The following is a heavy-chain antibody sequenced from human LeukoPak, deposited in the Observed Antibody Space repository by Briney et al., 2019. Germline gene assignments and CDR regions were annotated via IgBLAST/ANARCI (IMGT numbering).Heavy chain of an antibody. CDR2: IYSGGST. CDR1: GFTFRKHA. J-gene: IGHJ6*03. V-gene: IGHV3-66*02. Sequence: GRSLRLSCVASGFTFRKHAIHWVRQAPGKGLEWVSVIYSGGSTYYADSVKGRFTISRDNSKNTLYLQMNSLRAEDTAVYYCARVVADYYYYYMDVWGKGTTVTVSS. CDR3: ARVVADYYYYYMDV.